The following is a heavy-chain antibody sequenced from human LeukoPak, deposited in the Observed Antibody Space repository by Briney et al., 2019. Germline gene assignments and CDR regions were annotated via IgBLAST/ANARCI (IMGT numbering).Heavy chain of an antibody. Sequence: GGSLRLSCAASGFTFSSYAMHWVRQAPGKGLEWVAVISYDGSNKYYADSVKGRFTISRDNSKNTLYLQMNSLRAEDTAVYYCARDMYSSGWEGSFDYWDQGTLVTVSS. V-gene: IGHV3-30-3*01. D-gene: IGHD6-19*01. J-gene: IGHJ4*02. CDR2: ISYDGSNK. CDR3: ARDMYSSGWEGSFDY. CDR1: GFTFSSYA.